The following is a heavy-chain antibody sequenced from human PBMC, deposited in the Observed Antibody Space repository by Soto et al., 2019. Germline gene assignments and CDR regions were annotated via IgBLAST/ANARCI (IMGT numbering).Heavy chain of an antibody. CDR3: VRIRYQLPSSVLWLDP. CDR2: INHVGGT. V-gene: IGHV4-34*01. D-gene: IGHD3-16*01. CDR1: GGFLSESY. J-gene: IGHJ5*02. Sequence: PSETLSLTCAVYGGFLSESYWTWIRQPPGKGLEWIGEINHVGGTNYNPSLKSRVTMSVDTSQNQFSLRLISVTAADTAMYFCVRIRYQLPSSVLWLDPWGQGTPATV.